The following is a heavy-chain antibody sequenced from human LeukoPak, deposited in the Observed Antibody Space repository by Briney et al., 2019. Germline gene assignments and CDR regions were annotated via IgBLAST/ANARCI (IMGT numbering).Heavy chain of an antibody. Sequence: PGGSLRLSCAASGFIFGNYAMSWVRQAPGKGLEWVSTISGGGGDTDYADSVKGRFTISRDNSKNTLHLQMNSLRAEDTAVYYCAKGNQRASDAFDIWGQGTIVTVSA. D-gene: IGHD1-14*01. CDR3: AKGNQRASDAFDI. CDR1: GFIFGNYA. V-gene: IGHV3-23*01. CDR2: ISGGGGDT. J-gene: IGHJ3*02.